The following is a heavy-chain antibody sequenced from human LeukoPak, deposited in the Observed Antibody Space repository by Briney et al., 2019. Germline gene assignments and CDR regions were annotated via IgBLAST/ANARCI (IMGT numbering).Heavy chain of an antibody. CDR3: AKDRAARLNWRSGGAGFDP. V-gene: IGHV3-30*18. J-gene: IGHJ5*02. CDR1: GFTFSGYW. D-gene: IGHD1-1*01. Sequence: GGSLRLSCAASGFTFSGYWMTWVRQAPGKGLEWVAVISYDGSNKYYADSVKGRFTISRDNSKNTLYLQMNSLRAEDTAVYYCAKDRAARLNWRSGGAGFDPWGQGTLVTVSS. CDR2: ISYDGSNK.